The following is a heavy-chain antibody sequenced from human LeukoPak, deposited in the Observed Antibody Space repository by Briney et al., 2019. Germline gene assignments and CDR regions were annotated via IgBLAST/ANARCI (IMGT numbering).Heavy chain of an antibody. J-gene: IGHJ4*02. Sequence: SETLSLTCTVSGGSISSDYWSWIRQPPGKGLEWIGYIYYSGSTNYNPSLKSPVTISVDTSKNQFSLKLSSVPAADTAVYYCERVVPAAGTGYFDYWGQGTLVTVSS. CDR3: ERVVPAAGTGYFDY. D-gene: IGHD6-13*01. V-gene: IGHV4-59*01. CDR1: GGSISSDY. CDR2: IYYSGST.